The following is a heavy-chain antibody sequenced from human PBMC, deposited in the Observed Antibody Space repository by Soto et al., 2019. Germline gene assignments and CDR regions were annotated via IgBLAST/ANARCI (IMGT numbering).Heavy chain of an antibody. CDR1: GGSISSYY. Sequence: SETLSLTCTVSGGSISSYYWSWIRQPPGKGLEWIGYIYYSGSTNYNPSLKSRVTISVDTSKNQFSLKLSSVTAADTAVYYCARVLGLGVGNAFDIWGQGTMVTVSS. V-gene: IGHV4-59*01. CDR3: ARVLGLGVGNAFDI. J-gene: IGHJ3*02. CDR2: IYYSGST. D-gene: IGHD2-15*01.